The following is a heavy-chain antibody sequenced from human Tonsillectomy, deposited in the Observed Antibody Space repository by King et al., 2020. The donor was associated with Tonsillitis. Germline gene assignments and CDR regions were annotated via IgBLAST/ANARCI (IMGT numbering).Heavy chain of an antibody. CDR2: IWNNGNNK. CDR1: GFTFSTYG. J-gene: IGHJ4*02. D-gene: IGHD1-26*01. V-gene: IGHV3-30*02. CDR3: AKDMSVGGTAVDC. Sequence: VQLVESAGGVVHPGGSLRLSCATSGFTFSTYGMHWVRQAPGRGLEWVAFIWNNGNNKYYADSVKGRFTISRENSENTLYLQMDSLRTEDTAVYYCAKDMSVGGTAVDCWGQGTLVTVSS.